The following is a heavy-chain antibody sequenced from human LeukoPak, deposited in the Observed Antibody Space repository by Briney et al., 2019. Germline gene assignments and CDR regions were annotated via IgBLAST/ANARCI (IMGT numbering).Heavy chain of an antibody. J-gene: IGHJ3*02. Sequence: SETLSLTCAVYGGSFSGYYWSWIRQPPGKGLEWIGEINHSGSTNYNPSLKSRVTISVDTSKNQFSLKLSSVTAADTAVYYCARRRGIAARGMAFDIWGQGTMVTVSS. D-gene: IGHD6-6*01. V-gene: IGHV4-34*01. CDR2: INHSGST. CDR3: ARRRGIAARGMAFDI. CDR1: GGSFSGYY.